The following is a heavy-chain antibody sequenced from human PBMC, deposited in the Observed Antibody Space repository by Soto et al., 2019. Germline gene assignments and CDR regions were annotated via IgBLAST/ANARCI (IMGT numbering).Heavy chain of an antibody. CDR2: INHRGSDK. J-gene: IGHJ4*02. CDR1: GFTFSSYW. Sequence: GGSLRLSCAASGFTFSSYWVGWVRQTPGKGLEWVALINHRGSDKYYVDSVRGRFTISRDNAKNSLYLQMNSLRVEDTAVYYCARAGSPGSVDYWGQGTLVTVSS. D-gene: IGHD3-10*01. CDR3: ARAGSPGSVDY. V-gene: IGHV3-7*05.